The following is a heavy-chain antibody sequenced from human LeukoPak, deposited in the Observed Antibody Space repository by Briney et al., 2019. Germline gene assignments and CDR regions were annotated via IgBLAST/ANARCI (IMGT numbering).Heavy chain of an antibody. Sequence: GGSLRLSCAASGFTFSSYAMSWVRQAPGKGLEWVSAISGSGASTYYADSVKGRFTISRDNSKNTLYLQMNSLRAEDTAVYYCAKLPSSTCYYFDSWGQGTLVTVSS. CDR3: AKLPSSTCYYFDS. V-gene: IGHV3-23*01. CDR1: GFTFSSYA. J-gene: IGHJ4*02. D-gene: IGHD6-13*01. CDR2: ISGSGAST.